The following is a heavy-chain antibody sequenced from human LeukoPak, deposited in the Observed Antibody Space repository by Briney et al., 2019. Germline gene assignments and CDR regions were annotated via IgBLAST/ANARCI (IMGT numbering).Heavy chain of an antibody. Sequence: GESLKISCKGSGYTFASYWIGWVRQMPGKGLEWMGIIYPGDSDTRYSPPFQGQVTISADKSISTAYLQWSSLKASDTAMYYCARQLGTSSTYYYYYMDIWGTGTTVTVSS. J-gene: IGHJ6*03. CDR2: IYPGDSDT. CDR3: ARQLGTSSTYYYYYMDI. CDR1: GYTFASYW. D-gene: IGHD6-6*01. V-gene: IGHV5-51*01.